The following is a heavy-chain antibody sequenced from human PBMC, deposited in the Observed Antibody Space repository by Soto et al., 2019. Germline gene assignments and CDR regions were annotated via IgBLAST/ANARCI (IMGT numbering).Heavy chain of an antibody. Sequence: GESLKISCKGSGYSFTSYWISWVRQMPGKGLEWMGRIDPSDSYTNYSPSFQGHVTISADKSISTAYLQWSSLKASDTAMYYCARTEQWLDIWFDPWGQGTLVTVSS. CDR2: IDPSDSYT. V-gene: IGHV5-10-1*01. CDR1: GYSFTSYW. D-gene: IGHD6-19*01. J-gene: IGHJ5*02. CDR3: ARTEQWLDIWFDP.